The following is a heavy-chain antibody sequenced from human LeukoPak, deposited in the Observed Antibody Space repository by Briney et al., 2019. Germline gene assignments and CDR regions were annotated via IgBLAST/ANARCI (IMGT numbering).Heavy chain of an antibody. J-gene: IGHJ4*02. CDR2: ISHSGST. CDR1: GGSFSDYY. CDR3: ARLRRWELLCFDY. D-gene: IGHD1-26*01. Sequence: ASETLSLTCAVYGGSFSDYYWSWIRQPPGKGLEWIGEISHSGSTNYNPSLKSRVTISVDTSKNQFSLKLSSVTAADTAVYYCARLRRWELLCFDYWGQGTLVTVSS. V-gene: IGHV4-34*01.